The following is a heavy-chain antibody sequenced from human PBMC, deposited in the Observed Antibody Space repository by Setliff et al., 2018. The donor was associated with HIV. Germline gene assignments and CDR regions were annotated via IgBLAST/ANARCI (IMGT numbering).Heavy chain of an antibody. J-gene: IGHJ5*02. D-gene: IGHD3-3*01. V-gene: IGHV1-3*01. Sequence: ASVKVSCKASGYTFSNYAIHWVRQAPGQRLEWMGWINADNGNTKYSQKFQCRVTITRDTSASTAYMDLSSLRFEDTAVYYCARDTYNFWSAYYKAGFDPWGQGTLVTVSS. CDR2: INADNGNT. CDR3: ARDTYNFWSAYYKAGFDP. CDR1: GYTFSNYA.